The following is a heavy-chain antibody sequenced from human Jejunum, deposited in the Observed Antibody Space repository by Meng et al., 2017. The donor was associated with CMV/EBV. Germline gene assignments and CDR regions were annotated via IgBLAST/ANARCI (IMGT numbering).Heavy chain of an antibody. Sequence: SGDSITSGDHYWGWIGQPPGKGLEWIGHIYYSGNTYYKPSLKSRVAMSVDTSKNQFSLKLSSVTAADTAVYYCARGYCSVDNCYNFDYWGQGTLVTVSS. D-gene: IGHD2-15*01. CDR3: ARGYCSVDNCYNFDY. J-gene: IGHJ4*02. CDR2: IYYSGNT. CDR1: GDSITSGDHY. V-gene: IGHV4-30-4*01.